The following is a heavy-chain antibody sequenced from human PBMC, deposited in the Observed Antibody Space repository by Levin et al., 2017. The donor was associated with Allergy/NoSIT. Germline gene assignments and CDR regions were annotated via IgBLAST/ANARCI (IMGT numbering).Heavy chain of an antibody. J-gene: IGHJ3*02. CDR2: IYYSGST. Sequence: PSETLSLTCTVSGGSISSSSSYWGWIRQPPGKGLEWIGSIYYSGSTYYNPSLKSRVTISVDTSKNQFSLKLSSVIAADTAVYYCAEYCSSTSCQRRAFDIWGQGTMVTVSS. CDR1: GGSISSSSSY. V-gene: IGHV4-39*07. D-gene: IGHD2-2*01. CDR3: AEYCSSTSCQRRAFDI.